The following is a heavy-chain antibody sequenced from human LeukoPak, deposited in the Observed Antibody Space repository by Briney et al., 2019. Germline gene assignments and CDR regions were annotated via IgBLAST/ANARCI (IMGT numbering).Heavy chain of an antibody. CDR3: ARVGDYVTPFDI. D-gene: IGHD4-17*01. Sequence: SETLSLTCAVYGGSFSGYYWSWIRQPPGKGLEWIGEINHSGSTNYNPSLKSRVTISVDTSKNQFSLKLSSVTAADTAVYYCARVGDYVTPFDIWGQGTMVTVSS. CDR1: GGSFSGYY. J-gene: IGHJ3*02. V-gene: IGHV4-34*01. CDR2: INHSGST.